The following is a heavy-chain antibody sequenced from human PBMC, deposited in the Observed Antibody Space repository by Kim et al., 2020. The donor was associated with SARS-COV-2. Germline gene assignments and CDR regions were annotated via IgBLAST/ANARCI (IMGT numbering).Heavy chain of an antibody. D-gene: IGHD4-17*01. CDR3: ARGGDYGGYGMDV. V-gene: IGHV4-30-4*01. Sequence: SETLSLTCSVSGGSISSSPYYWSWIRQPPGKGLEWIGYFYYSGNIYYNPSLKSRITFSVDTSKNQLSLKLTSVTAADTAVYFCARGGDYGGYGMDVWGRGTTVTISS. CDR2: FYYSGNI. CDR1: GGSISSSPYY. J-gene: IGHJ6*02.